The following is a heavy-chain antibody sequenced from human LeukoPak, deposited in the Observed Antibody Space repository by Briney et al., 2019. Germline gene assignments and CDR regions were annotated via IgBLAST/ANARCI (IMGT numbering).Heavy chain of an antibody. CDR3: ASGTRDYSNSGHFDY. D-gene: IGHD4-11*01. CDR2: IYYSGST. CDR1: GGSISSYY. V-gene: IGHV4-59*08. Sequence: PSETLSLTCTVSGGSISSYYWSWIRQPPGKGLEWIGYIYYSGSTSYNPSLKSRVTISVDTSKNQFSLKLSSVTAADTAVYYCASGTRDYSNSGHFDYWGQGTLVTVSS. J-gene: IGHJ4*02.